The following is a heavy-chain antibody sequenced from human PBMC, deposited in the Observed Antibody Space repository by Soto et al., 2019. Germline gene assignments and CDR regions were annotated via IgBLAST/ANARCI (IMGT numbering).Heavy chain of an antibody. CDR3: ARDPAASLFDY. Sequence: GGSVRLSCAASGVTFSSYAMHWVRQAPGKGLEWVAVISYDGSNKYYADSVKGRFTISRDNSKNTLYLQTNSLRAEDTAVYYCARDPAASLFDYWGQGTLVTVSS. CDR2: ISYDGSNK. D-gene: IGHD6-13*01. CDR1: GVTFSSYA. V-gene: IGHV3-30-3*01. J-gene: IGHJ4*02.